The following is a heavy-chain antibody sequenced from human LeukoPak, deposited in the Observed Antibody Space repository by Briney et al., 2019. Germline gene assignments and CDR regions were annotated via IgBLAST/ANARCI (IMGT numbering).Heavy chain of an antibody. V-gene: IGHV3-66*01. Sequence: PGGSLRLSCAASGFTVSSNYMSWVRQAPGKGLEWVSVIYSGGSTYYADSVKGRFTISRDNSKNTLYLQMNSLRAEDTAVYYCAKDGAYCSGGSCYAESFYYYYGMDVWGQGTTVTVSS. CDR1: GFTVSSNY. D-gene: IGHD2-15*01. CDR2: IYSGGST. J-gene: IGHJ6*02. CDR3: AKDGAYCSGGSCYAESFYYYYGMDV.